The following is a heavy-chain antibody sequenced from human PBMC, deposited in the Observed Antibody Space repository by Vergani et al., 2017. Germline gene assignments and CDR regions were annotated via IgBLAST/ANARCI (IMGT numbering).Heavy chain of an antibody. CDR2: IYYSGST. D-gene: IGHD6-13*01. CDR1: GGSISSSSYY. J-gene: IGHJ2*01. V-gene: IGHV4-39*01. Sequence: QLQLQESGPGLVKPSETLSLTCTVSGGSISSSSYYWGWIRQPPGKGLEWIGSIYYSGSTYYNPSLKSRVTISVDTSKNQFSLKLSSVTAADTAVYYCARKAEAGWYFDLGGRGTLVTVSS. CDR3: ARKAEAGWYFDL.